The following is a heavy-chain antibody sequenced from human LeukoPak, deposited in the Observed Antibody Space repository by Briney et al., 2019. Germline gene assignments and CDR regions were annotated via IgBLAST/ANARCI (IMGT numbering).Heavy chain of an antibody. V-gene: IGHV1-2*02. D-gene: IGHD1-26*01. CDR1: GHTFTGYY. CDR2: INANSGDT. Sequence: GASVKVSCKASGHTFTGYYMHWVRQAPGQGLEGMGWINANSGDTNYAQKFQGRVTMTRDTSISTAYMELSRLRSDDTAVYYCARSPRYSGSYFTFDYWGQGTLVTVSS. CDR3: ARSPRYSGSYFTFDY. J-gene: IGHJ4*02.